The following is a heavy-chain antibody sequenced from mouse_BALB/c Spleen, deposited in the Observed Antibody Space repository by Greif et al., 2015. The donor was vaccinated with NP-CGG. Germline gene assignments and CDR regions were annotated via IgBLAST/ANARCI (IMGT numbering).Heavy chain of an antibody. D-gene: IGHD4-1*01. Sequence: EVKLVESGGGLVKPGGSLKLSCAASGFTFSSYAMSWVRQSPEKRLEWVAEISSGGSYTYYPDTVTGRFTISRDNAKNTLYLEMSSLRSEDTAMYYCARVTGTGAMDYWGQGTSVTVSS. CDR2: ISSGGSYT. V-gene: IGHV5-9-4*01. J-gene: IGHJ4*01. CDR1: GFTFSSYA. CDR3: ARVTGTGAMDY.